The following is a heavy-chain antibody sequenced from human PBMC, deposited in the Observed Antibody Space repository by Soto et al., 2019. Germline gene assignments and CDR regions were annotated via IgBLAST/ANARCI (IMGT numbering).Heavy chain of an antibody. CDR3: ARAIIAAAAVVYL. Sequence: QEQLQESGPGLVKPSVTLSLTCTVSGASVSSDSYYWSWIRQPPGKGLEWIGYIYYRTKTNFKPSLTGGVPRVVDTSKSQFSLILTSVTTVDTAVDYCARAIIAAAAVVYLWGQGTLVTVSS. CDR2: IYYRTKT. CDR1: GASVSSDSYY. J-gene: IGHJ4*02. D-gene: IGHD6-13*01. V-gene: IGHV4-61*01.